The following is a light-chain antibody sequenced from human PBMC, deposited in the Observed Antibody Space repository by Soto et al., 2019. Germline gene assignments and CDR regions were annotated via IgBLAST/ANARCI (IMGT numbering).Light chain of an antibody. J-gene: IGLJ1*01. CDR1: RTDVGGYNF. CDR3: CSYVSSKNYV. CDR2: EVS. Sequence: QDALPHPASVSWSPGHSITIACTGTRTDVGGYNFVSWYQQHPGKAPKLIIYEVSNRPSGVSNRFSGSKSDNTASLTISGLQAEEEADYYCCSYVSSKNYVFGTGTKVTVL. V-gene: IGLV2-14*01.